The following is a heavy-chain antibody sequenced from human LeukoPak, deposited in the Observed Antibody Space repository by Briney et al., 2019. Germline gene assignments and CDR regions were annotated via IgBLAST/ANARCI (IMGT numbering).Heavy chain of an antibody. Sequence: ASVKVSCKASGYTFTSYDISWVRQATGQGLEWMGWMNPNSGDTGYAQKFQGRVTITRNTSITTAYMELSSLRSEDTAVYYCARGRRYSGYDAFGYWGQGTLVTVSS. CDR1: GYTFTSYD. J-gene: IGHJ4*02. CDR3: ARGRRYSGYDAFGY. CDR2: MNPNSGDT. V-gene: IGHV1-8*01. D-gene: IGHD5-12*01.